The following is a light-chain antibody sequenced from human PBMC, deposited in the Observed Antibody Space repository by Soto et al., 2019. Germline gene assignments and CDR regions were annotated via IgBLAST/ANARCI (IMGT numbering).Light chain of an antibody. CDR3: SSYTTSSTYV. CDR2: DVS. Sequence: QSALTQPASVSGSPGQSITISCTGTSSDVGSYNYVSWNQQHPGKAPKVMIYDVSNRPSGVSYRFSGSKSGNTASLTISGLQAEDEADYYCSSYTTSSTYVFGTGTKVTVL. CDR1: SSDVGSYNY. V-gene: IGLV2-14*01. J-gene: IGLJ1*01.